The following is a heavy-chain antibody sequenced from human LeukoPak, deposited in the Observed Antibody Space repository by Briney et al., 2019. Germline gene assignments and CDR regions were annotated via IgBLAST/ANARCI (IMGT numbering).Heavy chain of an antibody. D-gene: IGHD6-19*01. CDR2: ISHRGRT. Sequence: SETLSLTCAVYDGSLSDYYWSWIRQSPGKGLEWIGEISHRGRTYYNLSLKSRVTISIDTSKNQFSLNLTSMTAADTAMYYCARYDDGWYFFDYWGQGTLAVVSS. CDR1: DGSLSDYY. V-gene: IGHV4-34*01. J-gene: IGHJ4*02. CDR3: ARYDDGWYFFDY.